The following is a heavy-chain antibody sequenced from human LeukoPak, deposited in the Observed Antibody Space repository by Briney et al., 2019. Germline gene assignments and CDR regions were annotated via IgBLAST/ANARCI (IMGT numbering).Heavy chain of an antibody. V-gene: IGHV1-18*01. D-gene: IGHD6-13*01. CDR2: ISGNSGKT. J-gene: IGHJ4*02. Sequence: ASVKASCKASGYAFSSYGISWVRQAPGQRLEWMGWISGNSGKTNYAQKVQGRVTMTTEISTSTAYMELRSLRFDDTAVYYCARDLGNNRWYDYWGRGTLVTVSS. CDR3: ARDLGNNRWYDY. CDR1: GYAFSSYG.